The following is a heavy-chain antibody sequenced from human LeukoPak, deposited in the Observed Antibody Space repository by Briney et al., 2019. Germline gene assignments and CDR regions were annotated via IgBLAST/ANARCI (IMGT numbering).Heavy chain of an antibody. D-gene: IGHD2-2*01. J-gene: IGHJ4*02. Sequence: PGGSLRLSCAASGFTFSDYYMSWIRQAPGKGLEWVSYISSSGSTIYYADSVKGRFTISRDNAKNSLYLQMNSLRAEDTAVYYCAGLLMDPMPSDYWGQGTLVTVSS. CDR3: AGLLMDPMPSDY. CDR1: GFTFSDYY. V-gene: IGHV3-11*04. CDR2: ISSSGSTI.